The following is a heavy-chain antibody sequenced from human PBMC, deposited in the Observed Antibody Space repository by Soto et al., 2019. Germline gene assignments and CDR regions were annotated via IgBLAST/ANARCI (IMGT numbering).Heavy chain of an antibody. V-gene: IGHV4-31*03. D-gene: IGHD1-1*01. J-gene: IGHJ4*02. Sequence: PSETLSLTCTVSGGSISSGGYFWSWVRQPPGKGLEWIGYIYYSGNIYYNPSLRSRVTISVDTSKNQFSLKMSSVTAADTAVYSWGRGWVQSHYFDSGGRGTLVTVSS. CDR2: IYYSGNI. CDR3: GRGWVQSHYFDS. CDR1: GGSISSGGYF.